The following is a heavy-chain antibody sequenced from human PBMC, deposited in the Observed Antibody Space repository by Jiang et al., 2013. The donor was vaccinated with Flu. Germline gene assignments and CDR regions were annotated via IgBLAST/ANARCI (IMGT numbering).Heavy chain of an antibody. V-gene: IGHV4-39*01. CDR1: GGSISSSSYY. J-gene: IGHJ4*02. CDR3: ARRGQVGATTKWYYFDY. Sequence: GPGLVKPSETLSLTCTVSGGSISSSSYYWGWIRQPPGKGLEWIGSIYYSGSTYYNPSLKSRVTISVDTSKNQFSLKLSSVTAADTAVYYCARRGQVGATTKWYYFDYWGQGTLVTVSS. CDR2: IYYSGST. D-gene: IGHD1-26*01.